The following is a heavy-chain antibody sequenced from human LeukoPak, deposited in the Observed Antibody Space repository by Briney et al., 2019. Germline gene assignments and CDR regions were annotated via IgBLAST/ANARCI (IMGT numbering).Heavy chain of an antibody. D-gene: IGHD5-12*01. CDR2: IYPGDSAT. V-gene: IGHV5-51*01. CDR1: GYSFTSYW. Sequence: GEPLTISCKGSGYSFTSYWIGWVRQMPGKGLEWMGIIYPGDSATRYSPSFQGQVTVSAEKSISTAYLQWSSLKASDTAMYYCALHGYGNLFDYWGQGTLVTVSS. J-gene: IGHJ4*02. CDR3: ALHGYGNLFDY.